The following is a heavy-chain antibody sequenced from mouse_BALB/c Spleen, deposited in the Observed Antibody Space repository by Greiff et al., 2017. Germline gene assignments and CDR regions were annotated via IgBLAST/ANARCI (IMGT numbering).Heavy chain of an antibody. CDR2: INPSTGYT. J-gene: IGHJ3*01. CDR1: GYTFTSYW. Sequence: QVQLQQSGAELAKPGASVKMSCKASGYTFTSYWMHWVKQRPGQGLEWIGYINPSTGYTEYNQKFKDKATLTADKSSSTAYMQLSSLTSEDSAVYYCATIYDGYYGAYWGQGTLVTVSA. CDR3: ATIYDGYYGAY. V-gene: IGHV1-7*01. D-gene: IGHD2-3*01.